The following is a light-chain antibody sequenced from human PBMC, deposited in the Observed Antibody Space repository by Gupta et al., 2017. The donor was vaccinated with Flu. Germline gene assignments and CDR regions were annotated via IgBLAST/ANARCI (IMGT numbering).Light chain of an antibody. CDR1: RSVFTNF. V-gene: IGKV3-20*01. CDR3: HQYGNSPRT. CDR2: AAS. J-gene: IGKJ1*01. Sequence: EPVLPQPPGTLSLSPGEGATLSCRASRSVFTNFLAWYQQKPGQAPRLLIYAASNRATGIPDRFSGRGSGTDFTLTISRLEPEDFAVYYCHQYGNSPRTFGQGTKVEIK.